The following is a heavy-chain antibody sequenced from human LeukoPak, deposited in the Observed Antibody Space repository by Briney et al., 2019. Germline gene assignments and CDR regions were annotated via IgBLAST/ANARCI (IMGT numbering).Heavy chain of an antibody. CDR1: GFTFSSYA. V-gene: IGHV3-23*01. CDR3: TRLGGYSSSWDEV. J-gene: IGHJ4*02. D-gene: IGHD6-13*01. Sequence: PGGSLRLSCAASGFTFSSYAMSWVRQAPGKGLEWVSAISGSGGSTYYADSVKGRFTISRDNSKNTAYLQMNSLKTEDTAVYYCTRLGGYSSSWDEVWGQGTLVTVSS. CDR2: ISGSGGST.